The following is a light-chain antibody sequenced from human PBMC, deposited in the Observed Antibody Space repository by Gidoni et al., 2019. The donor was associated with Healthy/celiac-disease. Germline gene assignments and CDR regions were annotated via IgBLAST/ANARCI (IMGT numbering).Light chain of an antibody. J-gene: IGLJ2*01. Sequence: SSELTQDPAVSVALGQTVRITCQGDSLRSYYASWYPQKPGQAPVLVIYGKNNRPSGIPDRFSGSSSGNTASLTSTWAQAEDEADYYCNSRDSSGNHLVFGGGTKLTVL. CDR3: NSRDSSGNHLV. CDR1: SLRSYY. V-gene: IGLV3-19*01. CDR2: GKN.